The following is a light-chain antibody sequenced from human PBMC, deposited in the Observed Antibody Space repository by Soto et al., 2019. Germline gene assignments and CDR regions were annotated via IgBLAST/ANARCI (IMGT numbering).Light chain of an antibody. V-gene: IGKV3-15*01. CDR3: QQRSNWPPLT. CDR2: GAS. J-gene: IGKJ4*01. CDR1: QSVSSN. Sequence: ETVMTQSPATLSVSPGERATLSCRASQSVSSNLAWYQQKPGQAPRLLIYGASTRATGIPARFSGSGSGTEFTLTISSLQSEDFAVYYCQQRSNWPPLTFGGGTKVEIK.